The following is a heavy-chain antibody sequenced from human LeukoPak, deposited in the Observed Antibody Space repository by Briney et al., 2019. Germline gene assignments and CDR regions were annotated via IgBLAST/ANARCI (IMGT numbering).Heavy chain of an antibody. CDR3: ARRNRGGWFDA. D-gene: IGHD3-10*01. Sequence: GGSLRLSRAASGFTFSSYAMSWVRQAPGKGLEWVSAISGSGGSTYYADSVKGRFTISRGNSKNTLYLQMNSLRAEDTAVYYCARRNRGGWFDAWGQGTLVTVSS. CDR2: ISGSGGST. J-gene: IGHJ5*02. CDR1: GFTFSSYA. V-gene: IGHV3-23*01.